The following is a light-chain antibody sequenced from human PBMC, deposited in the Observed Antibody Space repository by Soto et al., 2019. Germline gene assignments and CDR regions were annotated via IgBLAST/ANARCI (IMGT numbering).Light chain of an antibody. Sequence: DIQMTQSPSSLYESVGERVTITCRASQSIGKYLSWYQQKPGNAPKVLIYAASGLQSGVPSRFSGSGSGTDFTLTISSLQPDDFATYYCQQYNSSSEAFGQGTKVDI. V-gene: IGKV1-39*01. CDR1: QSIGKY. CDR3: QQYNSSSEA. CDR2: AAS. J-gene: IGKJ1*01.